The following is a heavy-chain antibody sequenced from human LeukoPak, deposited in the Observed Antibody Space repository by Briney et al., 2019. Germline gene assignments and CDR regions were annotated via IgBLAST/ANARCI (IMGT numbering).Heavy chain of an antibody. CDR2: IIPIFGTA. V-gene: IGHV1-69*06. D-gene: IGHD3-16*01. CDR1: GGTFSSYA. CDR3: AAFGNGDAFDI. Sequence: SVKVSCKASGGTFSSYAISWVRQAPGQGLEWMGGIIPIFGTANYAQKFQGRVTITADKSTSTAYMELSSLRSEDTAVYYCAAFGNGDAFDIWGQGTMVTVSS. J-gene: IGHJ3*02.